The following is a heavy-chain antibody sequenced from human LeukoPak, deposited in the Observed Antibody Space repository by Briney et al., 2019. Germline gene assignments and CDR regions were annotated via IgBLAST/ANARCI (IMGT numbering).Heavy chain of an antibody. V-gene: IGHV1-69*01. CDR2: IIPIFGTA. CDR3: ARDKPGRPASLDPNYGMDV. CDR1: GGTFSSYA. D-gene: IGHD2-2*03. J-gene: IGHJ6*02. Sequence: GSSVKVSCKASGGTFSSYAISWVRQAPGQGLEWMGGIIPIFGTANYAQKFQGRVTITADESTSTAYMELSSLGSEDTAVYYCARDKPGRPASLDPNYGMDVWGQGTTVTVSS.